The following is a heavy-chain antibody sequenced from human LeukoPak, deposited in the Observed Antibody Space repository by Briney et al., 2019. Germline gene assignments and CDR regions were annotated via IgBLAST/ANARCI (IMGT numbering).Heavy chain of an antibody. Sequence: SETLSLTCAVYGGSFSGSYWSWIRQPPGKGLEWIGEINHSGSTNYNPSLKSRVTISVDTSKNQFSLKLSSVTAADTAVYYCARGDLGYCSGGSCYYFDYWGQGTLVTVSS. CDR1: GGSFSGSY. V-gene: IGHV4-34*01. D-gene: IGHD2-15*01. J-gene: IGHJ4*02. CDR3: ARGDLGYCSGGSCYYFDY. CDR2: INHSGST.